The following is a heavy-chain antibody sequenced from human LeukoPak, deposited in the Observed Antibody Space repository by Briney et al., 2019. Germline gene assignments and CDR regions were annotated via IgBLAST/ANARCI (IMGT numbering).Heavy chain of an antibody. CDR1: GFTFSNYG. CDR2: IRYDGDNK. J-gene: IGHJ6*03. CDR3: ARVQDTAMDPDYYYYYMDV. D-gene: IGHD5-18*01. V-gene: IGHV3-30*02. Sequence: PGGSLRLSCAASGFTFSNYGMHWVRQAPGKGLEWVTFIRYDGDNKYYAHSLKGRFTIPRDNSKNTLYLQMNSLRAEDTAVYYCARVQDTAMDPDYYYYYMDVWGKGTTVTISS.